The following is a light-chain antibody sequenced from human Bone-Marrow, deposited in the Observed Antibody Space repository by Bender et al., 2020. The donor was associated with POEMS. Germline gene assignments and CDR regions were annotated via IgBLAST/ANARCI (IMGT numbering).Light chain of an antibody. J-gene: IGLJ3*02. CDR3: AVWDDSLNGWV. CDR1: SSNIGAPYG. CDR2: GNN. V-gene: IGLV1-50*01. Sequence: QSVLTQPPSVSGAPGQRVTISCTGSSSNIGAPYGVHWYQQLPGTAPKLLIYGNNNRPSGVPDRFSGSKSGTSASLAITGLQSEDEADYYCAVWDDSLNGWVFGGGTKLTVL.